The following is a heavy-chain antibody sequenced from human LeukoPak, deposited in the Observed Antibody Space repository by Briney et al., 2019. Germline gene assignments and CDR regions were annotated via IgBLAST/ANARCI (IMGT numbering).Heavy chain of an antibody. CDR1: GFTFSSYG. CDR3: AAGVILAVAGPGDY. Sequence: GGSLRLSCAASGFTFSSYGMHWVRQAPGKGLEWVTVISYDGSNKYYADSVKGRFTISRDNSKNTLYLQMNSLRAEDTAVYYCAAGVILAVAGPGDYWGQGTLVTVSS. V-gene: IGHV3-30*03. CDR2: ISYDGSNK. J-gene: IGHJ4*02. D-gene: IGHD6-19*01.